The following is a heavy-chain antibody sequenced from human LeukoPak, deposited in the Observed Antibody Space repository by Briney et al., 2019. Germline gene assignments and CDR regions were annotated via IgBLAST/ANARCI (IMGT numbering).Heavy chain of an antibody. CDR1: GFTVSTNC. D-gene: IGHD3-16*01. Sequence: GGSLRLSCAASGFTVSTNCMIWVRQPPGKGLEWVSSISSSSSYIYYADSAKGRFTISRDNAKNSLYLQMNSLRAEDTAVYYCARDWGKFDYWGQGTLVTVSS. CDR2: ISSSSSYI. CDR3: ARDWGKFDY. J-gene: IGHJ4*02. V-gene: IGHV3-21*01.